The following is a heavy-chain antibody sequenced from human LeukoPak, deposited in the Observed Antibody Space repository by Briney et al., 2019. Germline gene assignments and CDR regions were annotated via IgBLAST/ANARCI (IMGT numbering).Heavy chain of an antibody. J-gene: IGHJ4*02. CDR3: ARRGYYYELDY. V-gene: IGHV4-39*01. CDR2: IYYSGST. CDR1: GGSISSSSYY. Sequence: SETLSLTCTVSGGSISSSSYYWGWIRQPPGKGLEWIGSIYYSGSTYYNPSLKSRVTISVDTSKNQFPLKLSSVTATDTAVYYCARRGYYYELDYWGQGTLVTVSS. D-gene: IGHD3-22*01.